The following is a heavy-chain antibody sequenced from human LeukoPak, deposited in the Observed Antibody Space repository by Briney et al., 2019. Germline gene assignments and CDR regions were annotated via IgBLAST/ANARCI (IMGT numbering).Heavy chain of an antibody. Sequence: PSETLSLTCAVYGESFSGYYWSWIRQPPGKGLEWIGEINHSGSTNYNPSLKSRVTISVDTSKNQFSLKLSSVTAADTAVYYCARVPGVARFDPWGQGTLVTVSS. V-gene: IGHV4-34*01. CDR3: ARVPGVARFDP. D-gene: IGHD2-15*01. CDR2: INHSGST. J-gene: IGHJ5*02. CDR1: GESFSGYY.